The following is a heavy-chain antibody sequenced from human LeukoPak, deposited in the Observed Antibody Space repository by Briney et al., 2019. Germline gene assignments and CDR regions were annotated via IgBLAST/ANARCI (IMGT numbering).Heavy chain of an antibody. D-gene: IGHD3-16*01. Sequence: GGSLRLSCSASGFTVITSFMSWVRQAPGKGLEWVSVIYNDGTTYYADSVKGRFTISRDNPKNTLYLQMNALGAEDTAVYYCTKAGGPWDWGQGTLVTVSS. J-gene: IGHJ4*02. V-gene: IGHV3-53*01. CDR3: TKAGGPWD. CDR2: IYNDGTT. CDR1: GFTVITSF.